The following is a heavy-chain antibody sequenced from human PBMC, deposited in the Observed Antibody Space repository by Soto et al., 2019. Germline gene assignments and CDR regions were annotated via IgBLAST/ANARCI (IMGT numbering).Heavy chain of an antibody. CDR2: IHHSGST. Sequence: PSETLSLTCTVSGDSISGSSYHWGWTRQPPGKGLEWIGSIHHSGSTYYNPSLRSRATISVDPSKTQFSLNLRSVTATDTAVFYCARHGHSSGWFFFDSWGQGTLVTSPQ. CDR3: ARHGHSSGWFFFDS. CDR1: GDSISGSSYH. D-gene: IGHD6-19*01. J-gene: IGHJ4*02. V-gene: IGHV4-39*01.